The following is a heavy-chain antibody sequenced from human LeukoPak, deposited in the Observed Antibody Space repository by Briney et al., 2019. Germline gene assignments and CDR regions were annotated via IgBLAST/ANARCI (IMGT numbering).Heavy chain of an antibody. D-gene: IGHD6-6*01. CDR3: AVMGGEHLVLDY. J-gene: IGHJ4*02. Sequence: GRSLRLSCDASGFTFSNYGMHWVRQAPGKGLEWVAVIWYDGSNKYYADSVKGRFTISRDNSKNTLYLQMNSLRAEDTAVYYCAVMGGEHLVLDYWGQGTLVTVSS. CDR2: IWYDGSNK. CDR1: GFTFSNYG. V-gene: IGHV3-33*01.